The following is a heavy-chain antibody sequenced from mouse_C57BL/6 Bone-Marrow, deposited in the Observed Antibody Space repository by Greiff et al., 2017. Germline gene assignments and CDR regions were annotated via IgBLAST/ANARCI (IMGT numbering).Heavy chain of an antibody. CDR2: IHPNSGST. V-gene: IGHV1-64*01. CDR3: ARYMVRRGYYYAMDY. J-gene: IGHJ4*01. CDR1: GYTFTSSW. D-gene: IGHD2-14*01. Sequence: QVQLQQSGAELVKPGASVKLSCKASGYTFTSSWMHWVKQRPGQGLEWIGMIHPNSGSTNYNEKFKSKATLTVDKSSSTAYMQLSSLTSEDSAVYYCARYMVRRGYYYAMDYWGQGTSVTVSS.